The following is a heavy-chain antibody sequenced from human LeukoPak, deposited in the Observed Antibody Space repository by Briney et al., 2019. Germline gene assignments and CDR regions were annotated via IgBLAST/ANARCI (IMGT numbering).Heavy chain of an antibody. CDR1: GFTFSSYA. V-gene: IGHV3-23*01. CDR2: ISGSGGST. J-gene: IGHJ4*02. CDR3: AKSLTVTTRTHSIDP. D-gene: IGHD4-17*01. Sequence: PGGSLRLSCAASGFTFSSYAMSWVRQAPGKGLEWVSAISGSGGSTYYADSVKGRFTISRDNSKNTLYLQMNSLRAEDTAVYYCAKSLTVTTRTHSIDPRGQGTLVTVSS.